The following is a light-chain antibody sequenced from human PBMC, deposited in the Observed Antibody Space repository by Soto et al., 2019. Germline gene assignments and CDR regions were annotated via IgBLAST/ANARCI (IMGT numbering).Light chain of an antibody. Sequence: QSALTQPASVSGSPGQSITISYTGTSSDVGGYNYVSWYQQHPGKAPKLMIYEVSNRPSGVSNRFSGSKSGNTASLTISGHQAENEADYYCSSYTSSSTFYVFGTGTKLTDL. CDR2: EVS. J-gene: IGLJ1*01. CDR3: SSYTSSSTFYV. V-gene: IGLV2-14*01. CDR1: SSDVGGYNY.